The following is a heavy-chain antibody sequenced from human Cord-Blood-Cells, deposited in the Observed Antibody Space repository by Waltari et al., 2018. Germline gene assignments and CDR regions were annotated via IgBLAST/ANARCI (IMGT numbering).Heavy chain of an antibody. CDR2: IIPIFGTA. J-gene: IGHJ5*02. D-gene: IGHD3-22*01. V-gene: IGHV1-69*01. CDR3: ARVGYDSSGYTTGWFDP. Sequence: QVQLVQSGAEVKKPGSSVKVSCKASGGTFSSYAISWVRQATGQGLEWMGGIIPIFGTANDEQKFQGRVTITADESTSTAYMELSSLRSEDTAVYYCARVGYDSSGYTTGWFDPWGQGTLVTVSS. CDR1: GGTFSSYA.